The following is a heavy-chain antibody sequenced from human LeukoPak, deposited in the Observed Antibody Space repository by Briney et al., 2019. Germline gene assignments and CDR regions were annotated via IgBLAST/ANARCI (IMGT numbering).Heavy chain of an antibody. CDR3: ARRKSTYYYDSSGYYYFDY. CDR1: GGSFSGYY. V-gene: IGHV4-34*01. CDR2: INHSGST. Sequence: PSETLSLTCAVYGGSFSGYYWSWIRQPPGKGLEWIGEINHSGSTNYNPSLKSRVTISVDTSKNQFSLKLSSVTAADTAVYYCARRKSTYYYDSSGYYYFDYWGQGTLVTVSS. J-gene: IGHJ4*02. D-gene: IGHD3-22*01.